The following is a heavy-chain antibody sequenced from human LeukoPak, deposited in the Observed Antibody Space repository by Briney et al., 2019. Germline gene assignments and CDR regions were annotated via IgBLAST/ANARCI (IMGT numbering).Heavy chain of an antibody. CDR2: ISSSSSYI. Sequence: GGSLRLSCAASGFTFSSYSMNWVRQAPGKGLEWVSSISSSSSYIYYADSVKGRFTISRDNATNSLYLQMNSLRAEDTAVYYCARGGSSWYGSQYYWGQGTLVTVSS. D-gene: IGHD6-13*01. CDR3: ARGGSSWYGSQYY. CDR1: GFTFSSYS. V-gene: IGHV3-21*01. J-gene: IGHJ4*02.